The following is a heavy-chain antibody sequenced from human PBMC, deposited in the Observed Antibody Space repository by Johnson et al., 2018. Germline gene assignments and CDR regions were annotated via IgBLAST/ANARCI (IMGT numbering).Heavy chain of an antibody. Sequence: QPGRSLRLSCAASGFTFSSYGMHWVRQAPGKGLEWVAVIWYDGSNKYYADSVKGRFTISRDNSKKTLYLQMNSLRAEDTAVYYCARDWVVVAATDAFDIWGQGTMVTVSS. CDR3: ARDWVVVAATDAFDI. D-gene: IGHD2-15*01. CDR2: IWYDGSNK. V-gene: IGHV3-33*01. CDR1: GFTFSSYG. J-gene: IGHJ3*02.